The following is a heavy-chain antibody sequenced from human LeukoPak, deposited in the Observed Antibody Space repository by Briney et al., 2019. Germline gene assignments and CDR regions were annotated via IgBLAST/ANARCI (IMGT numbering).Heavy chain of an antibody. CDR3: AGENYDSWSSTNWFDP. J-gene: IGHJ5*02. Sequence: PGGSLRLSCAASGFTFSSYWMSWVRQAPGKGLEWVANIKQDGSEKYYVDSVKGRFTISRDNAKNSLYLQMNSLRAEDTAVYYCAGENYDSWSSTNWFDPWGQGTLVTVSS. CDR2: IKQDGSEK. CDR1: GFTFSSYW. V-gene: IGHV3-7*01. D-gene: IGHD3-3*01.